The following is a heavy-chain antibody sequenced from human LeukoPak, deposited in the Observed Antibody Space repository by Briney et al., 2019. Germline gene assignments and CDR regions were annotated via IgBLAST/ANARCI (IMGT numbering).Heavy chain of an antibody. CDR1: GYTFTSFA. CDR2: INTHNGDT. D-gene: IGHD2-2*03. J-gene: IGHJ6*03. CDR3: ARDGYRLSGYFYYMDV. Sequence: ASVKVSCKASGYTFTSFAITWVRQAPGQGLEWMGWINTHNGDTNYAQKLQGRVTMTTDTSTSTAYMELRSLRSDDTAVYYCARDGYRLSGYFYYMDVWGKGTTVTVSS. V-gene: IGHV1-18*01.